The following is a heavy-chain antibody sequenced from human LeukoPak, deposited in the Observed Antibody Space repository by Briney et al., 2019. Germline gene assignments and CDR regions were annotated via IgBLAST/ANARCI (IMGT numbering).Heavy chain of an antibody. CDR1: GFTFSTYS. D-gene: IGHD5-24*01. J-gene: IGHJ4*02. V-gene: IGHV3-21*01. CDR3: ARAEMTTITFPDY. CDR2: ITSSSSHV. Sequence: GGSLRLSCAASGFTFSTYSMNWVRQAAGTGLEWVSSITSSSSHVYYADSVKGRFTISRDNAKNSLYLQMNSLRAEDTAVYYCARAEMTTITFPDYWGQGTPVTVSS.